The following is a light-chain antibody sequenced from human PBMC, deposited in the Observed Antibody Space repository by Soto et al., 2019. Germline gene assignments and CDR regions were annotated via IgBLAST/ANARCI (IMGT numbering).Light chain of an antibody. CDR2: GAS. J-gene: IGKJ4*01. Sequence: EIVLTQSPGTLSLSPGERATLSCRASQSVSSSYLAWYQQKPGQAPRLLIYGASTRATGIPARFSGSGSGTEFTLTISSLQSEDFAVYFCQQRGRWLTFGGGTKVDIK. CDR3: QQRGRWLT. V-gene: IGKV3D-20*02. CDR1: QSVSSSY.